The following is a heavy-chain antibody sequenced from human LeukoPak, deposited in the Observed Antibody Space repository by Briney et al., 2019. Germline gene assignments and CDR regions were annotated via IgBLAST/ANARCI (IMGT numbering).Heavy chain of an antibody. D-gene: IGHD6-13*01. Sequence: GGSLRLSCAASGFTFSSYGMHWVRQAPGKGLEWVAFIRYDGSNKYYADSVKGRFTISRDNSKNTLYLQMNSLRAEDTAVYYCAKDGGIAAAGGRFPTRLDYWGQGTLVTVSS. CDR2: IRYDGSNK. V-gene: IGHV3-30*02. CDR1: GFTFSSYG. CDR3: AKDGGIAAAGGRFPTRLDY. J-gene: IGHJ4*02.